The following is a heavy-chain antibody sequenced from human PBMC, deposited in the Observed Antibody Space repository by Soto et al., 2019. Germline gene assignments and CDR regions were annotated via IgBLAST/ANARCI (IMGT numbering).Heavy chain of an antibody. CDR2: ISYDGSNK. CDR1: GFTFSSYG. V-gene: IGHV3-30*03. CDR3: ATLVTALPNYYYGMDV. D-gene: IGHD2-21*02. J-gene: IGHJ6*02. Sequence: QVQLVESGGGVVQPGRSLRLSCAASGFTFSSYGMHWVRQAPGKGLEWVAVISYDGSNKYYADSVKGRFTISRDNSKNTLYLQMNSLRAEDTAVYYCATLVTALPNYYYGMDVWGQGTTVTVSS.